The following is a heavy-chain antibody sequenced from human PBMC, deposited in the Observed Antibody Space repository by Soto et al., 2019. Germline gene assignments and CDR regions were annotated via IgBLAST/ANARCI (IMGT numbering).Heavy chain of an antibody. D-gene: IGHD6-19*01. Sequence: QVQLVESGGGVVQPGRSLRLSCAASGFTFSSYGMHWVRQAPGKGLEWVAVISYDGSNKYYADSVKGRFTISRDNSKNTLYLQMNSLRAEDTAVYYCAKYRVYSSGWPAGDKRKSYFDYWGQGTLVTVSS. J-gene: IGHJ4*02. CDR1: GFTFSSYG. CDR2: ISYDGSNK. V-gene: IGHV3-30*18. CDR3: AKYRVYSSGWPAGDKRKSYFDY.